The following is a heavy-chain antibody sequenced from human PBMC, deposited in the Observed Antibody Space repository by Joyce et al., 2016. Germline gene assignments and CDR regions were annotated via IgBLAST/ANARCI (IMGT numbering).Heavy chain of an antibody. CDR3: ARVISHSHFDT. V-gene: IGHV5-51*01. CDR2: IYPGDSRT. D-gene: IGHD2-21*01. J-gene: IGHJ4*02. CDR1: GFSLNGYW. Sequence: EVQLVQSGAEVQQPGESLKISCKSSGFSLNGYWIGWVRQMPGKGLEWIGNIYPGDSRTRYSPSFQGQVTISADKSINTAYLHWSSLKASDTAIYYCARVISHSHFDTWVQGTLVTVSS.